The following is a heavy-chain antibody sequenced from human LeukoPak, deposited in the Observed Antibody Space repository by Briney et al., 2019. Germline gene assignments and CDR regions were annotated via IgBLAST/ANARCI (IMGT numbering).Heavy chain of an antibody. Sequence: GGSLRLSCAASGFTFSSYWMSWVRQAPGKGLEWVANIKQDGSEKYYVDSVKGRFTISRDNAKNSLYLQMNSLRAEDTAVYYCARVAFLYDSSGYYSDYWGQGTLVTVSS. J-gene: IGHJ4*02. CDR2: IKQDGSEK. CDR1: GFTFSSYW. V-gene: IGHV3-7*01. D-gene: IGHD3-22*01. CDR3: ARVAFLYDSSGYYSDY.